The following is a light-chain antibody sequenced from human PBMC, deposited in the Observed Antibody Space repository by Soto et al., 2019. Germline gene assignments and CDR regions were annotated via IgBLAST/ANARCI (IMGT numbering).Light chain of an antibody. CDR2: KAS. CDR3: QNYNSYSEA. V-gene: IGKV1-5*03. Sequence: IQMTQSPSTLSGSVGDRVTITCRASQTISSWLAWYQQKPGKAPKLLIYKASTLKSGVPSRFSGSGSGTEFTLTISSLQPDDFATYYCQNYNSYSEAFGQGNKVDIK. CDR1: QTISSW. J-gene: IGKJ1*01.